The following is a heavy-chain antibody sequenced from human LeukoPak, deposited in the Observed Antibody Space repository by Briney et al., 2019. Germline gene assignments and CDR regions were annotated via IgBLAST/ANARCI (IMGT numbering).Heavy chain of an antibody. CDR2: ISVYNGNT. CDR3: ARKASGGSCYSLHY. V-gene: IGHV1-18*01. D-gene: IGHD2-15*01. J-gene: IGHJ4*02. CDR1: GYTFTSYG. Sequence: ASVKVSCEASGYTFTSYGISWVRQAPGQGLEWMGWISVYNGNTNYAQKLQGRVTITRNTSISTAYMELSSLRSEDTAVYYCARKASGGSCYSLHYWGQGTLVTVSS.